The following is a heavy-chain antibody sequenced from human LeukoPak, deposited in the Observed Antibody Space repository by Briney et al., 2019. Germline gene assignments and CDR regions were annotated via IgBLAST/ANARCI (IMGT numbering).Heavy chain of an antibody. J-gene: IGHJ4*02. D-gene: IGHD1-26*01. V-gene: IGHV4-39*01. CDR1: GASVSGSPYY. CDR3: AKSGGYGLIDY. CDR2: IYSSGST. Sequence: SETLSLTCTVSGASVSGSPYYWGWIRQPPGKGLEWIGSIYSSGSTYYNRSLQSRVTISIETSKNQISLRLKSVTAADTAMYYCAKSGGYGLIDYWGQGTLVTVSS.